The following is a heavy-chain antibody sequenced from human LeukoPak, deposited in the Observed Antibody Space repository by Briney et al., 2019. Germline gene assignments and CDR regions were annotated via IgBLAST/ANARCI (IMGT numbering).Heavy chain of an antibody. CDR1: GCSFYNYW. V-gene: IGHV5-51*01. CDR2: INPSNSET. D-gene: IGHD3-22*01. CDR3: ARLDSGGYYFVPY. J-gene: IGHJ4*02. Sequence: GESLKISCETSGCSFYNYWIGWVRQISGKGLEWMGIINPSNSETRYTPSFQGQVTISADKSISTAYLQWSSLRASDTAMYYCARLDSGGYYFVPYWGQGTLVTVSS.